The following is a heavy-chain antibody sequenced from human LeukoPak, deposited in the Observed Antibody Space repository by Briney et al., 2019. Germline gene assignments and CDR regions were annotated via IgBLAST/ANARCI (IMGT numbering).Heavy chain of an antibody. CDR1: GFTFSSYS. J-gene: IGHJ6*02. CDR3: ASGHKQLVTTGGDYYYYYGMDV. V-gene: IGHV3-21*01. Sequence: GGSLRLSCAASGFTFSSYSMNWVRQAPGKGLEWVSSISSSSSYIYYADSVKGRFTISSDNAKNSLYLQMNSLRAEDTAVYYCASGHKQLVTTGGDYYYYYGMDVWGQGTTVTVSS. D-gene: IGHD6-6*01. CDR2: ISSSSSYI.